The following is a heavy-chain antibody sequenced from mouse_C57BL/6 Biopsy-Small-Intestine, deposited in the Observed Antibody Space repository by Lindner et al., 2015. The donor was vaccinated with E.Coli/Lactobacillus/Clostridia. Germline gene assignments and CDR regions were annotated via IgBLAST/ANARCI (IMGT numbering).Heavy chain of an antibody. Sequence: VQLQESGLELVKPGASVKMSCKASGYTFTDYYMNWVKQSHGKSLEWIGRFNPSNGGTSYDQKFKGKATLTVDKSLSTAYMQLNSLTSEDSAVYYCARDGPKDYFDYWGQGTTLTVSS. D-gene: IGHD2-3*01. CDR2: FNPSNGGT. CDR3: ARDGPKDYFDY. CDR1: GYTFTDYY. V-gene: IGHV1-19*01. J-gene: IGHJ2*01.